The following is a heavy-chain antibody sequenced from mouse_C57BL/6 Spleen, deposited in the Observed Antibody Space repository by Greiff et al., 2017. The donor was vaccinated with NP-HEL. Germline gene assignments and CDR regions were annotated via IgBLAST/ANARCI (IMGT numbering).Heavy chain of an antibody. CDR3: ATYFYYDYDGYAIDY. V-gene: IGHV1-64*01. CDR1: GYTFTSYW. J-gene: IGHJ4*01. Sequence: QVQLQQPGAELVKPGASVKLSCKASGYTFTSYWMHWVKQRPGQGLEWIGMIHPTSGSTNYNEKFKSKATLTGDTSSRTAYMQLSSLTSEDSAVYYCATYFYYDYDGYAIDYWGQGTSVTVSS. CDR2: IHPTSGST. D-gene: IGHD2-4*01.